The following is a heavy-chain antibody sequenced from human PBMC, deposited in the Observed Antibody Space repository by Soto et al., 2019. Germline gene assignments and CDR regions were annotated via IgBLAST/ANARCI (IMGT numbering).Heavy chain of an antibody. V-gene: IGHV6-1*01. CDR2: TYYRSKWYI. Sequence: SQTLSLTCAISGDSVSSNDATWDWIRQSPSRGLEWLGRTYYRSKWYIDYAVSVKSRITINPDPSNNQLPLKLTSVTAADTAVYYCASSLRKWERTDGFDVWGQGTMVTVSS. CDR3: ASSLRKWERTDGFDV. J-gene: IGHJ3*01. D-gene: IGHD1-26*01. CDR1: GDSVSSNDAT.